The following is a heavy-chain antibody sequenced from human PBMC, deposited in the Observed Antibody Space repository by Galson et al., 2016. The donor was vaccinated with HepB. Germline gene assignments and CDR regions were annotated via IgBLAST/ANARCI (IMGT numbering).Heavy chain of an antibody. J-gene: IGHJ4*02. V-gene: IGHV3-74*01. CDR2: TTTDGRDT. D-gene: IGHD2-8*02. CDR3: ARDYVTYTGSYLDS. Sequence: SLRLSCAASGFPFSRYCMHWVRQVPGKGLVLVARTTTDGRDTDYADSVKGRFTISRDNAKSTLYLQMNTLRAEDTAVYYCARDYVTYTGSYLDSWGQGTLATVSS. CDR1: GFPFSRYC.